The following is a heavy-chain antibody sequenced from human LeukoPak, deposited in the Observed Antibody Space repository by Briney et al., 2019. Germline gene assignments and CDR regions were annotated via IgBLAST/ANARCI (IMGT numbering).Heavy chain of an antibody. CDR2: IWYDGSNK. V-gene: IGHV3-33*01. J-gene: IGHJ3*02. CDR1: GFTFSSYG. Sequence: GGSLRLSCAASGFTFSSYGIHWVRQAPGKGLEWVAVIWYDGSNKYYADSVKGRFTISRDNSKNTLYLQMNSLRAEDTAVYYCARGGITMIVVVHDAFDIWGQGTMVTVSS. CDR3: ARGGITMIVVVHDAFDI. D-gene: IGHD3-22*01.